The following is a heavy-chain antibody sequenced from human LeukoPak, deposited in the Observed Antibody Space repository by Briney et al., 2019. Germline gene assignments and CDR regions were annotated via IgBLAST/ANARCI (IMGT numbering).Heavy chain of an antibody. Sequence: GGTLRLSCAASGFTFSSYSMNWVRQAPGKGLEGVSSISSIRSYIYYADSAKGRFTISRDNAKHSLYLQMNSLRAEDTAVYYCARVVAARVGYYFDYWGQGTLVTASS. CDR2: ISSIRSYI. J-gene: IGHJ4*02. D-gene: IGHD6-6*01. V-gene: IGHV3-21*01. CDR3: ARVVAARVGYYFDY. CDR1: GFTFSSYS.